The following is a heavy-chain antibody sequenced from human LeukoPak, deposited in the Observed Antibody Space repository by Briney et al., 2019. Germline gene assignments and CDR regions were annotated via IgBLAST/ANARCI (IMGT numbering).Heavy chain of an antibody. CDR3: ARWFLGGPPPRFYYFDY. CDR2: ISSSGSTI. J-gene: IGHJ4*02. CDR1: GFTFSDHY. D-gene: IGHD3-16*01. V-gene: IGHV3-11*04. Sequence: GGSLRLSCAASGFTFSDHYMSWIRQAPGKGLEWVSYISSSGSTIYYRDSVKGRFTISRENANNSLYLQVSGLRVEDTAVYYCARWFLGGPPPRFYYFDYGAQETLSPSSQ.